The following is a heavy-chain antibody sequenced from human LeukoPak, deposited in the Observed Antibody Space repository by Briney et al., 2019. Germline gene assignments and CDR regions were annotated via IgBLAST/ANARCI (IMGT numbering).Heavy chain of an antibody. Sequence: GGSLRLSCAASGFTFSSCVMYWVRQAPGKGLEWVAFIRYDGSTKYSADSVKGRFTISRDNSKNTLYLQMNSLRTDDTAVYYCAKDSYYGIDYWGQGTLVTVSS. CDR1: GFTFSSCV. V-gene: IGHV3-30*02. J-gene: IGHJ4*02. CDR2: IRYDGSTK. D-gene: IGHD3-10*01. CDR3: AKDSYYGIDY.